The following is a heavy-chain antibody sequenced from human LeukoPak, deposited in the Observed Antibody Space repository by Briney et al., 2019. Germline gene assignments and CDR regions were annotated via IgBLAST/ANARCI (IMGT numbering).Heavy chain of an antibody. CDR3: ARDSRRELLHAFDV. V-gene: IGHV4-38-2*02. D-gene: IGHD1-26*01. CDR2: IHSSGTT. CDR1: HYSINSGYY. J-gene: IGHJ3*01. Sequence: PSETLSLTCTVSHYSINSGYYWGWIRQPPGKRLEWIASIHSSGTTYYNPTLKSRLTISVDTSKNQFSLKLSSVTAADTAVYYCARDSRRELLHAFDVWGQGTMVTVSS.